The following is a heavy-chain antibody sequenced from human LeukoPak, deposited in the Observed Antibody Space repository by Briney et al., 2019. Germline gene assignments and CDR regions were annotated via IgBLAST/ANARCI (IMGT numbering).Heavy chain of an antibody. V-gene: IGHV4-59*01. Sequence: PSETLSLTCTVSGGSITSYYWSWIRQPPGKGLEWIGYIYYTGTTNYNPSLRGRVTISVDTSENQFSLKLSSVTAADTAVYYCARKRYFDSVDYWGQGTLVTVSS. CDR1: GGSITSYY. CDR3: ARKRYFDSVDY. J-gene: IGHJ4*02. CDR2: IYYTGTT. D-gene: IGHD3-9*01.